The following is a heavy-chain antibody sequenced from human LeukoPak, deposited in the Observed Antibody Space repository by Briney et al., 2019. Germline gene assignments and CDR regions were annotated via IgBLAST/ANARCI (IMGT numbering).Heavy chain of an antibody. D-gene: IGHD6-19*01. CDR1: GFTFSSYS. CDR3: ASDSSSGWFHYYYGMDV. V-gene: IGHV3-21*01. J-gene: IGHJ6*02. Sequence: PGGSLRLSCAASGFTFSSYSMNWVRQAPGKGLEWVSSISSSSSYIYYADSVKGRFTISRDHAKNSLYLQMNSLRAEDTAVYYCASDSSSGWFHYYYGMDVWGQGTTVTVSS. CDR2: ISSSSSYI.